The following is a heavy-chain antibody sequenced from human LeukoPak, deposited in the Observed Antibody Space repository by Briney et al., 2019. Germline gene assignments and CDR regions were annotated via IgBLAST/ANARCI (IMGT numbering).Heavy chain of an antibody. D-gene: IGHD4-17*01. V-gene: IGHV4-59*05. CDR1: GGSISSYY. J-gene: IGHJ4*02. CDR2: IYYSGST. CDR3: ASRTLDYGVYYFDY. Sequence: SETLSLTCTVSGGSISSYYWSWIRQPPGKGLEWIGSIYYSGSTYYNPSLKSRVTISVDTSKNQFSLKLSSVTAADTAVYYCASRTLDYGVYYFDYWGQGTLVTVSS.